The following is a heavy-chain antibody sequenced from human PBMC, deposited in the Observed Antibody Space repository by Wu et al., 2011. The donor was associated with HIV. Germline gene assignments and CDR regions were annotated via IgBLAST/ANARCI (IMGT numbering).Heavy chain of an antibody. CDR1: GGTFSDYS. D-gene: IGHD2-15*01. V-gene: IGHV1-69*14. J-gene: IGHJ6*02. CDR3: ARGVAATLLGPITYYGLDV. Sequence: QVQLVQSGAEVKKSGSSVKVSCKASGGTFSDYSITWVRQAPRQGLEWMGRIIPVFGTANYAQRFQDRVTITADTSTSTAYMELSSLRSEDTAVYYCARGVAATLLGPITYYGLDVWGQGTTVTVSS. CDR2: IIPVFGTA.